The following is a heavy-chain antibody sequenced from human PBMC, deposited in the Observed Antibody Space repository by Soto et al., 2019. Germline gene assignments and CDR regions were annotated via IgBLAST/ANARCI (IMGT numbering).Heavy chain of an antibody. CDR3: TNTLNDILTGYHIDY. CDR1: GLTLSGSA. J-gene: IGHJ4*02. CDR2: IRNKANNHAT. D-gene: IGHD3-9*01. Sequence: PGGSLRLSWAASGLTLSGSAMHWVRQASGKGLEWVGRIRNKANNHATVYGASVKGRFTISRDDSKNMTYLQMNSLKTDDTAVYYCTNTLNDILTGYHIDYWGQGTLVTVSS. V-gene: IGHV3-73*01.